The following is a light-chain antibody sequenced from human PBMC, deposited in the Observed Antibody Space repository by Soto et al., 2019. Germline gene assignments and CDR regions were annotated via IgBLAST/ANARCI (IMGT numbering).Light chain of an antibody. V-gene: IGKV3-20*01. Sequence: EIVLTQSPGTLSLSPGERATLSCRASQSVSSSYLAWYQQKPGQAPRLLIYGASSRATGIPDRFSGSGSGTDFTLTIRRLEPEDFAVYCWQPYGSSYTFGQGTKREIK. CDR2: GAS. J-gene: IGKJ2*01. CDR1: QSVSSSY. CDR3: QPYGSSYT.